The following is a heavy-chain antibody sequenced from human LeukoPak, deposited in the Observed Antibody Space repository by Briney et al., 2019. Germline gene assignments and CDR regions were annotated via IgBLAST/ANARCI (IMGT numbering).Heavy chain of an antibody. CDR1: GFTFSRYG. D-gene: IGHD3-22*01. CDR3: TRVRYSDSSVLTRKMSYYFDY. J-gene: IGHJ4*02. V-gene: IGHV3-30*02. CDR2: IRHDGSKK. Sequence: GGSLRLSCAASGFTFSRYGMHWVRQAPGKGLEWVAFIRHDGSKKFYADSVKGRFTISRDDSKNTLYLQMNCLRAEDTAVYYCTRVRYSDSSVLTRKMSYYFDYWGQGTLVTVSS.